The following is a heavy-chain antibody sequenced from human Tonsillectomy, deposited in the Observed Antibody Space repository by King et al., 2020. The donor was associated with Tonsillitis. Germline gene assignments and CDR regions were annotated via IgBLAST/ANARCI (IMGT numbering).Heavy chain of an antibody. D-gene: IGHD1-1*01. Sequence: VQLVESGGGLVQPGGSLRLSCAASGFTFTSCAMSWVRQAPGKGLEWVSSIISSGGTYYADSVKGRFTISRDISENTLYLQMNTLRAEDTAIYYCAKDAKTHWNDVAYYGMDVWGQGTTVTVSS. CDR2: IISSGGT. CDR1: GFTFTSCA. J-gene: IGHJ6*02. V-gene: IGHV3-23*04. CDR3: AKDAKTHWNDVAYYGMDV.